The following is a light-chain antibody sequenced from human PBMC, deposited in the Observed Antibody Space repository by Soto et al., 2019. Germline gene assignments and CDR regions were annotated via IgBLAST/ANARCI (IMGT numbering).Light chain of an antibody. CDR2: VAS. Sequence: SPGTQSLSPGERATLSCRASQNVGGRFLAWYQQKPGQAPRLLINVASTRATGIPDRFSGSGSGTDFTLTISRLEPEDFAVYYCQQYGTSPIAFGHGTRLEIK. CDR3: QQYGTSPIA. CDR1: QNVGGRF. V-gene: IGKV3-20*01. J-gene: IGKJ5*01.